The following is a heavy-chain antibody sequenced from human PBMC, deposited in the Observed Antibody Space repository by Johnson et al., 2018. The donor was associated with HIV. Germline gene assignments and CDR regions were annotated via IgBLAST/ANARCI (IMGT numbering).Heavy chain of an antibody. J-gene: IGHJ3*02. D-gene: IGHD2-2*01. Sequence: VQLVESGGGLVQPGGSLRLSCAASGFTFSSYAMSWVRQAPGKGLEWVSAISGSGGSTYYADSVKGRFTISRDNSKNTLYLQMNSLRAEDTAVYYCAKDPGDCSSTRCYAFDIWGQGTMVTVSS. CDR1: GFTFSSYA. V-gene: IGHV3-23*04. CDR2: ISGSGGST. CDR3: AKDPGDCSSTRCYAFDI.